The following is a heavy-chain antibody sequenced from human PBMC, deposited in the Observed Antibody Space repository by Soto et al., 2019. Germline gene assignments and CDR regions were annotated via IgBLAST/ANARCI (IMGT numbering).Heavy chain of an antibody. CDR1: GGSISSSSYY. V-gene: IGHV4-39*01. CDR2: IYYSGST. Sequence: SETLSLTCTVSGGSISSSSYYWGWIRQPPGKGLEWIGSIYYSGSTYYNPSLKSRVTISVDTSKNQFSLKLSSATAADTAVYYCWFGEFRMDVWGQGTTVTVSS. J-gene: IGHJ6*02. D-gene: IGHD3-10*01. CDR3: WFGEFRMDV.